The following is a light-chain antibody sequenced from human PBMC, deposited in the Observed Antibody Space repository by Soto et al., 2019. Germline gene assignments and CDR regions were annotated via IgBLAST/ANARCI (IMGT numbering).Light chain of an antibody. Sequence: EIMMTQSPATLSVSPGERDTLSCRASQSVYSNLAWYQQKPGQAPRLLIYGASTRATAIPARFSGSVSGTEFTLTISSLQSADFALYYCQQYNTLPLTFGGGTKVEIK. J-gene: IGKJ4*01. CDR1: QSVYSN. V-gene: IGKV3-15*01. CDR2: GAS. CDR3: QQYNTLPLT.